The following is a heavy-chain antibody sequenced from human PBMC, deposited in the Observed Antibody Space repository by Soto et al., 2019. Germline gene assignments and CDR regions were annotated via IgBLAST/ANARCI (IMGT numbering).Heavy chain of an antibody. CDR2: IIPVLGIA. Sequence: QVQLVQSGAEVKKPASSVKVSCKASGGTFSSYTISWVRQAPGQGLEWMGRIIPVLGIANYAQKFQGRVTITADKSTSTAYMELSSLRSEDTAVYYCARVYGDYVGWFDPWGQGTLVTVSS. J-gene: IGHJ5*02. D-gene: IGHD4-17*01. CDR1: GGTFSSYT. V-gene: IGHV1-69*02. CDR3: ARVYGDYVGWFDP.